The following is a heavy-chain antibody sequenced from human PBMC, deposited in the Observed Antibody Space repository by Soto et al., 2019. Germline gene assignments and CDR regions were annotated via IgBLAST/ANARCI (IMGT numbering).Heavy chain of an antibody. J-gene: IGHJ6*02. CDR1: GGSISSSNW. Sequence: SETLSLTCAVSGGSISSSNWWSWVRQPPGKGLEWIGEIYHSGSTNYNPSLKSRVTISVDKSKNQFSLKLSSVTAADTAVYYCARDCFDSYDYYYGMDVWGQGTTVTVS. CDR3: ARDCFDSYDYYYGMDV. D-gene: IGHD2-21*01. CDR2: IYHSGST. V-gene: IGHV4-4*02.